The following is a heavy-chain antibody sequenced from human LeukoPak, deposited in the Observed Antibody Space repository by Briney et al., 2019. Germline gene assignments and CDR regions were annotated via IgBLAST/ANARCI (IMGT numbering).Heavy chain of an antibody. CDR3: TRDGMGDFDY. V-gene: IGHV3-49*03. CDR2: IRSKTYGGTT. J-gene: IGHJ4*02. D-gene: IGHD1-26*01. Sequence: GGSLRLSCTSSGFTFGDYAMSWFRQAPGQGLEWVGFIRSKTYGGTTEYAASVKGRFTISRDDSKSIAYLQMNSLNTEDTAVYYFTRDGMGDFDYWGQGTLVTVSS. CDR1: GFTFGDYA.